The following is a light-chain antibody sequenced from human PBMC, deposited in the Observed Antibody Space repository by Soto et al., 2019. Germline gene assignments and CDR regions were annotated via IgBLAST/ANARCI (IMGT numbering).Light chain of an antibody. CDR1: SSNIGAGYD. CDR3: QSYDSSLSGSYV. Sequence: QSVLTQPPSVSGAPGQRFTISFTVISSNIGAGYDVHWYQQLPGTAPKLLIYGNSNRPSGVPDRFSGSKSGTSASLAITGLQAEDEADYYCQSYDSSLSGSYVFGTGTKVTVL. J-gene: IGLJ1*01. CDR2: GNS. V-gene: IGLV1-40*01.